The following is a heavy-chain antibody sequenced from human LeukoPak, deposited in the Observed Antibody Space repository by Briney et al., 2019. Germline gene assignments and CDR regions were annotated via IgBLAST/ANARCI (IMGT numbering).Heavy chain of an antibody. CDR2: ISAYNGNT. CDR3: ARVLGIYSYGYIEGAFDY. CDR1: GYTFTSYG. Sequence: GASVKVSCKASGYTFTSYGISWVRQAPGQGLEWMGWISAYNGNTNYAQKLQGRVTMTTDTSTSTAYMELRSLRSDDTAVYYCARVLGIYSYGYIEGAFDYWGQGTLVTVSS. J-gene: IGHJ4*02. V-gene: IGHV1-18*01. D-gene: IGHD5-18*01.